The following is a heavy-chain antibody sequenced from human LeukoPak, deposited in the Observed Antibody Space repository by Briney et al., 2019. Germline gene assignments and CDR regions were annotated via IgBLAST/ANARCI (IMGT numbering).Heavy chain of an antibody. CDR1: GGTFTSYS. CDR2: IVPIFGTT. Sequence: ASVKVSCKASGGTFTSYSVSWVRQAPGHGLEWMGGIVPIFGTTDYAEKSKGRVTMTTDESTTIVYMELSSLRSEDTAVYYCARVTGYSNWFDPWGQGTLVTVSS. J-gene: IGHJ5*02. D-gene: IGHD4-11*01. CDR3: ARVTGYSNWFDP. V-gene: IGHV1-69*05.